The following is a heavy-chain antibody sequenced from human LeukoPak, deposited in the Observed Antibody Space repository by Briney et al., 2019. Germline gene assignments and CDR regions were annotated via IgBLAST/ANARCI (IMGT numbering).Heavy chain of an antibody. CDR2: IYWDDDQ. CDR3: AHRRAYGSGSYLDS. J-gene: IGHJ4*02. V-gene: IGHV2-5*02. Sequence: SGPKLVYPTPTLTLTCTFSGFSLSTSGVGVGWIRQPPAKALEWLALIYWDDDQRYSPSLKSRPTITEDTSKTQVVLTMTNIDPVDTAAYYCAHRRAYGSGSYLDSWGQGTLVTVSS. CDR1: GFSLSTSGVG. D-gene: IGHD3-10*01.